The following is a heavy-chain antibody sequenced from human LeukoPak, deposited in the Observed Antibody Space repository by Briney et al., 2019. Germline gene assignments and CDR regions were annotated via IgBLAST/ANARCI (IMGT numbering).Heavy chain of an antibody. V-gene: IGHV3-23*01. CDR1: GFTFSGYA. J-gene: IGHJ4*02. CDR2: ISGGGGTT. Sequence: LSGGSLRLSCAASGFTFSGYAMNWVRQAPGKGLEWVSAISGGGGTTYYTDSVKGRFTISRDNSKNTLYLQMNTLRAEDTALYFCAKFCGDCTHGLCYCFDYWGQGTLVTVSS. D-gene: IGHD2-8*01. CDR3: AKFCGDCTHGLCYCFDY.